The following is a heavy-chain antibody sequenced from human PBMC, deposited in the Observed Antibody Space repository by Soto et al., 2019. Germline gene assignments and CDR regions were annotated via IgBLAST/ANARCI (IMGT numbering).Heavy chain of an antibody. CDR2: IYYSGST. J-gene: IGHJ4*02. CDR3: ARRGSGSYSDY. D-gene: IGHD3-10*01. Sequence: SETLSLTCTVSGGSISSSSYYWGWIRQPPGKGLEWIGSIYYSGSTYYNPSLKSRVTISVDTSKNQFSLKLSSVTAADTAVDYCARRGSGSYSDYWGQGTLVTVSS. CDR1: GGSISSSSYY. V-gene: IGHV4-39*01.